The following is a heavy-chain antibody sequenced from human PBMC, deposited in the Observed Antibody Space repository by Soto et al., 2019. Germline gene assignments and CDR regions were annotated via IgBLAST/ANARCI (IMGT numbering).Heavy chain of an antibody. CDR3: AMGGLRPADAFDI. J-gene: IGHJ3*02. V-gene: IGHV4-39*01. Sequence: SETLSLTCTVSGGSISSFSYYWGWIRQPPGKGLEWIGSIYYGGSTYYNPSLKSRVTISVDTSKNQFSLQLSSVTAADTAVCYCAMGGLRPADAFDIWGQGTMVTVSS. CDR2: IYYGGST. D-gene: IGHD5-12*01. CDR1: GGSISSFSYY.